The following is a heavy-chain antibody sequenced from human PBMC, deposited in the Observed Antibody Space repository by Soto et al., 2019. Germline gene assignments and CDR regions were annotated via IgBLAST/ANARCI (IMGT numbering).Heavy chain of an antibody. D-gene: IGHD3-22*01. CDR1: GGTFSSYA. Sequence: QVQLVQSGAEVKKPGSSVKVSCKASGGTFSSYAISWVRQAPGQGLEWMGGIIPIFGTANYAQKFQGRVTITADESTSTAYMELSSLRSEDTAVYYCARAASRYYYDSSGSYYYGMDVWGQGTTVPVSS. CDR3: ARAASRYYYDSSGSYYYGMDV. J-gene: IGHJ6*02. V-gene: IGHV1-69*01. CDR2: IIPIFGTA.